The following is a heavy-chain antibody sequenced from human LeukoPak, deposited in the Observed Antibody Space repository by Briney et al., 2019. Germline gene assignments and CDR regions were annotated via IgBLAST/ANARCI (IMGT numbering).Heavy chain of an antibody. D-gene: IGHD4-17*01. CDR2: IYHSGST. CDR1: GGSISSSNW. J-gene: IGHJ3*02. V-gene: IGHV4-4*02. CDR3: AREDYGDYAEAFDI. Sequence: SETLSLTCAVSGGSISSSNWWSWVRQPPGKGLEWIGYIYHSGSTYYNPSLKSRVTISVDRSKNQFSLKLSSVTAADTAVYYCAREDYGDYAEAFDIWGQGTMVTVSS.